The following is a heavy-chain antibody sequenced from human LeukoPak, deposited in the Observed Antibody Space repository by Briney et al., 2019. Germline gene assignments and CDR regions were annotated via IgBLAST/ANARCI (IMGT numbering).Heavy chain of an antibody. V-gene: IGHV1-8*01. CDR3: ARVWYSSSWNYYYYYYMDV. CDR1: GYTFTSYD. CDR2: MNPNSGNT. J-gene: IGHJ6*03. Sequence: ASVKVSCKASGYTFTSYDINWVRQATGQGLEWMGWMNPNSGNTGYAQKFQGRVTMTRNISISTAYMELSSLRSEDTAVYYCARVWYSSSWNYYYYYYMDVWGKGTTVTVSS. D-gene: IGHD6-13*01.